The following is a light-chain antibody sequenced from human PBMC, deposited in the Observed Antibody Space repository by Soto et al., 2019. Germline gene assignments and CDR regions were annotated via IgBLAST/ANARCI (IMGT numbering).Light chain of an antibody. J-gene: IGLJ1*01. Sequence: QSALTQPASVSGSPGQSITISCTGTSSDVGGYNYVSCYQHHPGKAPKLLIYDVSNRPSGVSNRFSGSKSDNTASLTNSGLQPEDEADYYCSSYTTSNTRQIVFGTGTKLTVL. CDR2: DVS. CDR3: SSYTTSNTRQIV. CDR1: SSDVGGYNY. V-gene: IGLV2-14*03.